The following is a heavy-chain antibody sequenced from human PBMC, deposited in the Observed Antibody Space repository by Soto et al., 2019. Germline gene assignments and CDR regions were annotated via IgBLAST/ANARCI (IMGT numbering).Heavy chain of an antibody. CDR2: IYYSGST. Sequence: QVQLQESGPGLVKPSETLSLTCTVSGGSISSYYWSWIRQPPGKGLEWIGYIYYSGSTNYNPSLRSRVTISVDTSKNQFSLKLSSVTAADTAVYYCARGFHGDYLDHWGQGTLVTVSS. D-gene: IGHD4-17*01. V-gene: IGHV4-59*01. J-gene: IGHJ4*02. CDR1: GGSISSYY. CDR3: ARGFHGDYLDH.